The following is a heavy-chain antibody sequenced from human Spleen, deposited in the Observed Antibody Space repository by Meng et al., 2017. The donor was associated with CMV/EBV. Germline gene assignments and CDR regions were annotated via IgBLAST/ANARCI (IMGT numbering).Heavy chain of an antibody. D-gene: IGHD3-10*01. J-gene: IGHJ3*02. CDR1: GFTFSSYA. CDR2: ISGSGGST. CDR3: AKLAGVGVRGVIITKITDAFDI. V-gene: IGHV3-23*01. Sequence: GESLKISCAASGFTFSSYAMSWVRQAPGKGLEWVSAISGSGGSTYYADSVKGRFTISRDNSKNTLYLQMNSLRAEDTAVYYCAKLAGVGVRGVIITKITDAFDIWGQGTMVTVSS.